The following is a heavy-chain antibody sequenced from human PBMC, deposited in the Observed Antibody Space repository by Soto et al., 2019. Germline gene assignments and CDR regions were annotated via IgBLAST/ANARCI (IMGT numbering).Heavy chain of an antibody. J-gene: IGHJ5*02. CDR1: GYTFTTYY. D-gene: IGHD3-10*01. CDR3: GRYSCITATYAGSGNWFAP. Sequence: EASVKVSCKASGYTFTTYYMHWVRQAPGQGLEWMGIINPSGGRTTYAQKFQGRVIMTRDTSTSTFYMELSSLRSEDTAVCYCGRYSCITATYAGSGNWFAPWGQGTPVTVSS. V-gene: IGHV1-46*01. CDR2: INPSGGRT.